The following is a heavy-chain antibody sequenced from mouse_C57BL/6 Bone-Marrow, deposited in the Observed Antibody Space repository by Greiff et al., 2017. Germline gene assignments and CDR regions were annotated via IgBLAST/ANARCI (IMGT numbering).Heavy chain of an antibody. V-gene: IGHV2-2*01. CDR3: ASPLTGFAY. CDR2: IWCGGST. D-gene: IGHD4-1*01. Sequence: VQLQQSGPGLVQPSQSLSITCTVSGFSLTSYGVHWVRQSPGKGLEWLGVIWCGGSTDYNAAFISRLSISRDNSKSQVYFKMNSLQADDTAIYYCASPLTGFAYWGQGTLVTVSA. CDR1: GFSLTSYG. J-gene: IGHJ3*01.